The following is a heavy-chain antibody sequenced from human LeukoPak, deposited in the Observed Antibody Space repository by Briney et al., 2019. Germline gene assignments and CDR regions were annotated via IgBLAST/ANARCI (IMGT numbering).Heavy chain of an antibody. V-gene: IGHV1-69*13. CDR1: GGTFSSYA. D-gene: IGHD1-1*01. Sequence: SVKVSCKASGGTFSSYAISWVRQAPGQGLEWMGGIIPIFGTANYAQKFQGRVTITADESTSTAYMELSSLRSEDTAVYYCARHTTGTDYNWFDPWGQGTLVTVSS. CDR2: IIPIFGTA. J-gene: IGHJ5*02. CDR3: ARHTTGTDYNWFDP.